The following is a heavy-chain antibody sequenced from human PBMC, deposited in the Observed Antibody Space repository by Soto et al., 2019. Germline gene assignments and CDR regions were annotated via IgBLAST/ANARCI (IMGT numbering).Heavy chain of an antibody. Sequence: QVQLVQSGGEVKRPGASVKVSCKTSGYTFSNYGITWVRQAPGQPLEWLGWISLYSDGTNYAQKFQGRVSMTPDTSTTTAYMELRSLRSDDTAVYYCARVVPGAEAWFGPWGQGPLVTVSS. V-gene: IGHV1-18*01. CDR1: GYTFSNYG. J-gene: IGHJ5*02. D-gene: IGHD2-2*01. CDR3: ARVVPGAEAWFGP. CDR2: ISLYSDGT.